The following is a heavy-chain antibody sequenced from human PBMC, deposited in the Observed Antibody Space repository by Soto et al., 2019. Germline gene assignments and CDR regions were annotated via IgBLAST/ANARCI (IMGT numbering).Heavy chain of an antibody. CDR3: ATSQKGYNWNYFDH. CDR2: VFYTGFT. D-gene: IGHD1-20*01. CDR1: GASISGSYYY. V-gene: IGHV4-39*01. J-gene: IGHJ4*02. Sequence: SETLSLTSAVSGASISGSYYYWAWLRQSPGKGPEWMGSVFYTGFTSYNPSLESRVSVSVDTSKSQFSLKLSAVTAADTAVYYCATSQKGYNWNYFDHWGQGALVTVSS.